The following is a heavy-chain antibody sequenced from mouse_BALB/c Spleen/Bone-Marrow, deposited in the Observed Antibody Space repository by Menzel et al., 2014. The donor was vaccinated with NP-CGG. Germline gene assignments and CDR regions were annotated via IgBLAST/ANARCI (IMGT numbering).Heavy chain of an antibody. Sequence: EVKLVESGPDLVKPSQSLSLTCTVTGYSITSSYSWHWIRQFPGNKLEWMGYIHYSGSTNYNPSLKSRISITRDTSKNQFFLQLNSVTTEDTATYYCAKDDYGRSRFAYWGQGTLVTVSA. J-gene: IGHJ3*01. CDR1: GYSITSSYS. CDR3: AKDDYGRSRFAY. D-gene: IGHD1-1*01. CDR2: IHYSGST. V-gene: IGHV3-1*02.